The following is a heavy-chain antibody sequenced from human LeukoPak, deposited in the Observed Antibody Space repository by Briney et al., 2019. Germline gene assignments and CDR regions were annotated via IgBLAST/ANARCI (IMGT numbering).Heavy chain of an antibody. V-gene: IGHV4-59*01. D-gene: IGHD3-10*01. CDR1: GGSISSYY. CDR3: ARDSGYGSGSYYTRTVSGFDP. Sequence: SETLSLTCTVSGGSISSYYWSWIRQPPGKGLEWIGYIYYSGGTNYNPSLKSRVTISVDTSKNQFSLKLSSVTAADTAVYYCARDSGYGSGSYYTRTVSGFDPWGQGTLVTVSS. CDR2: IYYSGGT. J-gene: IGHJ5*02.